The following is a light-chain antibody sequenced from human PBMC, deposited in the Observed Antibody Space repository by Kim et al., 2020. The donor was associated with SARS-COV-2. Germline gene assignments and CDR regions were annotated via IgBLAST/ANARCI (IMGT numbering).Light chain of an antibody. CDR1: NITSYY. Sequence: ALGNTASSTCQRDNITSYYSSWYQQKPRQSPVLVIFGKNTRPSVVPDRFSGSSSGNTASLTITGALAEDEADYCCNSRHSSAHRYVFGTGTKVTVL. J-gene: IGLJ1*01. CDR2: GKN. CDR3: NSRHSSAHRYV. V-gene: IGLV3-19*01.